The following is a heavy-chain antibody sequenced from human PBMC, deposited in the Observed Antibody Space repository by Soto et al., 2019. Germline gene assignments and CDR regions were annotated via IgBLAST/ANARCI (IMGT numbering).Heavy chain of an antibody. J-gene: IGHJ4*02. Sequence: SETLSLTCTVSGDSVSSYFWTWIRQPPGKELEWIGYVFYTGGTNYNPSLRGRATISLRTSRNQFSLNLTSVTVADTAVYYCARGNQLLFNYWGQGILVTVSS. V-gene: IGHV4-59*02. CDR1: GDSVSSYF. CDR2: VFYTGGT. CDR3: ARGNQLLFNY. D-gene: IGHD2-21*01.